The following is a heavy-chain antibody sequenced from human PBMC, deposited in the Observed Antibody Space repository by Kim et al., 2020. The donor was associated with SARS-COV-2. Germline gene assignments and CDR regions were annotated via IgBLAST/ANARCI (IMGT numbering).Heavy chain of an antibody. CDR2: ISTRGESI. D-gene: IGHD5-12*01. J-gene: IGHJ4*02. Sequence: GGSLRLSCAASGLSFSDSYMNWVRQAPGKGLEWLSFISTRGESIFYADSVEGRFTISRDNAKNSLYLQMNYVRDEDTAVYYCARSGNGYNAFGIWGQGVLVTVSS. CDR1: GLSFSDSY. CDR3: ARSGNGYNAFGI. V-gene: IGHV3-11*01.